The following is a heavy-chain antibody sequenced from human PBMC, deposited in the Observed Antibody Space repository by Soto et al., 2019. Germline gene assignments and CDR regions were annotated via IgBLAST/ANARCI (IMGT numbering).Heavy chain of an antibody. CDR2: ISYDGSDK. D-gene: IGHD6-19*01. V-gene: IGHV3-30*18. CDR3: GKFSDIAVPGMGDWFDP. J-gene: IGHJ5*02. Sequence: QVQLEESGGGVVQPGRSLRLSCKDSGFTFTSYGMHCVRQAPGKGLEWVALISYDGSDKLYADSVEGRFTISRDNSKNTVYLQMNSLRIEDTAMYHSGKFSDIAVPGMGDWFDPWGQGTLVTVTS. CDR1: GFTFTSYG.